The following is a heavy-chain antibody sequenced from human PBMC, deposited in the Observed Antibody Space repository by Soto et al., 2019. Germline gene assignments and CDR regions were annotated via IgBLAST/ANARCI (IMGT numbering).Heavy chain of an antibody. V-gene: IGHV4-59*01. Sequence: SETLSLTCTVSGGSISSYYWSWIRQPPGKGLEWIGYIYYSGSTNYNPSLKSRVTISVDTSKNQFSLKLSSVIAADTAVYYCARVPSRKYYYYYGMDVWGQGTTVTVSS. CDR2: IYYSGST. J-gene: IGHJ6*02. CDR3: ARVPSRKYYYYYGMDV. CDR1: GGSISSYY.